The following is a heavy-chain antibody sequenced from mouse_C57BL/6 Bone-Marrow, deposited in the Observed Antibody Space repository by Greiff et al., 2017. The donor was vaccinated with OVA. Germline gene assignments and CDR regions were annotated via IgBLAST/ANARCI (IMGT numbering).Heavy chain of an antibody. CDR1: GYAFSSSW. CDR2: IYPGDGDT. V-gene: IGHV1-82*01. Sequence: QVSLREAGSETVKPGASVKISCKASGYAFSSSWMNWVKQRPGKGLEWIGRIYPGDGDTNYNGKFKGKATLTADKSSSTAYMQLSSLTSEDSAVYFCALYYYGSSPYAMDYWGQGTSVTVSS. J-gene: IGHJ4*01. D-gene: IGHD1-1*01. CDR3: ALYYYGSSPYAMDY.